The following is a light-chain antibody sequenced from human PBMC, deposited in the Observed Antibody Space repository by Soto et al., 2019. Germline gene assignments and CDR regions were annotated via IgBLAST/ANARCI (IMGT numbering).Light chain of an antibody. V-gene: IGKV1-9*01. J-gene: IGKJ4*01. CDR3: EQLNTYPLT. Sequence: DIQLTQSPSFLSASVGDRVTITCRASQAIINYLAWYQQKPGKAPKLLIYAASTLQSGVPSRFSGSGSGTEFTLTISSLQPEDFATYYCEQLNTYPLTFGGGTKVEIK. CDR2: AAS. CDR1: QAIINY.